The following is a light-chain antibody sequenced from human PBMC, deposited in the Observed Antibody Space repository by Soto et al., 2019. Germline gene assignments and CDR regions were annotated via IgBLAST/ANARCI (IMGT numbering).Light chain of an antibody. CDR2: ASS. V-gene: IGKV1-6*01. CDR1: QGIRYD. J-gene: IGKJ1*01. Sequence: AIQMTQSPSSLSASVGDRVTITCRASQGIRYDLGWYQQKPGKAPKLLIYASSSFQSGVPSRFSGSGSGTDFTLTSSSLQPEDFATYYCLQDYSYPWTFGQGTKVEIK. CDR3: LQDYSYPWT.